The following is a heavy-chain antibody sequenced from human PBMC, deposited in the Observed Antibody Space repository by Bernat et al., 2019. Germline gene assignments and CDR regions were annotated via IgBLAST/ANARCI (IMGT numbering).Heavy chain of an antibody. D-gene: IGHD1-14*01. V-gene: IGHV3-15*01. CDR1: GFTFSNAW. Sequence: EAQLMESGGGLVKPGGSLRLSCAASGFTFSNAWMSWVRQAPGKGLEWVGRIKSKSAGGTTDYAAPVQGRFTISRDDSKNTLYLHMNSLNTEDTAVYFCAGEPNWFDPWGQGTLVTVSS. CDR3: AGEPNWFDP. CDR2: IKSKSAGGTT. J-gene: IGHJ5*02.